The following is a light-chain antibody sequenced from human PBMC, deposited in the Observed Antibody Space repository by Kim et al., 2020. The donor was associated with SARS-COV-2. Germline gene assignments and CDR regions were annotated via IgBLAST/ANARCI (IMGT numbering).Light chain of an antibody. V-gene: IGKV3-20*01. CDR3: QQYSSSPAT. CDR1: QSVSSNY. CDR2: GAS. J-gene: IGKJ1*01. Sequence: EIVLTQSPATLSLSPGERATLSCRASQSVSSNYFAWYQQKPGQAPMLLIYGASSRATGTPDMFSGSGGGTDFTLTITRLAPEDFAVYYCQQYSSSPATFGQGTKVDIK.